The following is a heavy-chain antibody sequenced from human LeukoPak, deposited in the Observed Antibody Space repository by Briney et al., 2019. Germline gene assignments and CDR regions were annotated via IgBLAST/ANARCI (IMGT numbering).Heavy chain of an antibody. Sequence: GGSLRLSCAASGFTFSTYAMHWARQAPGKGLEWVAVISYDGSNKYYADSVKGRFTISRDNSKNTLFLQMNSLRAEDTAVYYCARVLVGAFDYWGQGTLVTVSS. CDR3: ARVLVGAFDY. V-gene: IGHV3-30-3*01. D-gene: IGHD1-26*01. J-gene: IGHJ4*02. CDR2: ISYDGSNK. CDR1: GFTFSTYA.